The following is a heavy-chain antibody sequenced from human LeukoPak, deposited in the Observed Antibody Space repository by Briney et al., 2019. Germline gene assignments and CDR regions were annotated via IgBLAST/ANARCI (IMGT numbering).Heavy chain of an antibody. Sequence: SETLSLTCAVYGGSFSGYYWSWIRQPPGKGLEWIGEINHSGSTNYNPSLKSRVTISVDTSKNQFSLKLSSVTAAGTAVYYCARDRNFDYWGQGTLVTVSS. CDR2: INHSGST. V-gene: IGHV4-34*01. CDR1: GGSFSGYY. CDR3: ARDRNFDY. J-gene: IGHJ4*02.